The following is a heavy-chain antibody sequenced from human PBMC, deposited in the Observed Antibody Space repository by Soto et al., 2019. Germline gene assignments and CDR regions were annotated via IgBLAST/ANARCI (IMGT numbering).Heavy chain of an antibody. Sequence: GGSLRLSCAASGFTFSSYGMHWVRQAPGKGLEGVAVISYDRSNKYYADSVKGRFTISRDNSKNTLYLQMNSLRAEDTAVYYCAKGLEETGLDGFDIWGQGTMVTVTS. CDR2: ISYDRSNK. CDR3: AKGLEETGLDGFDI. CDR1: GFTFSSYG. D-gene: IGHD7-27*01. V-gene: IGHV3-30*18. J-gene: IGHJ3*02.